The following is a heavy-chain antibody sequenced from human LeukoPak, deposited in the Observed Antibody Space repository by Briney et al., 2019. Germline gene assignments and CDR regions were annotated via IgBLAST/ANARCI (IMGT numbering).Heavy chain of an antibody. CDR2: INPNSGGT. D-gene: IGHD4-11*01. CDR3: ARADDYSNYGSFDY. J-gene: IGHJ4*02. CDR1: GYTFTCYY. V-gene: IGHV1-2*02. Sequence: ASVKVSCKASGYTFTCYYMHWVRQAPGQGLEWMGWINPNSGGTNYAQKFQGRVTMTSDTSISTAYMELSRLRSDDTAVYYCARADDYSNYGSFDYWGQGTLVTVSS.